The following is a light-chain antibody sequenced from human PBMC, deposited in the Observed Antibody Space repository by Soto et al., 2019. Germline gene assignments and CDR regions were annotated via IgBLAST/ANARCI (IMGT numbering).Light chain of an antibody. Sequence: DVVMTQSPLSLPVTLGQPASISCRSSQSLVYSDGNTYLNWFQQRPGQSPRRLIYNVSNRDSGVPDRFNGSGSGTDFTLKISRVEAEDVGVYYCMQGTHWITFGQGTRLEIK. J-gene: IGKJ5*01. CDR1: QSLVYSDGNTY. CDR2: NVS. CDR3: MQGTHWIT. V-gene: IGKV2-30*01.